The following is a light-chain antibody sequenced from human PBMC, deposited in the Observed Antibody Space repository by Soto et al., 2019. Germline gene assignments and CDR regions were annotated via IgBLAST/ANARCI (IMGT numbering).Light chain of an antibody. Sequence: EIVLTQSPGSLAFSPGERATLSFRASQSISSSSLAWYQQKPGQAPRLLIYGASNRATGIPDRFSGSGSGTDFTLTISSLQPDDFATYYCQQYNSYRAFGQGTKVDIK. CDR3: QQYNSYRA. CDR1: QSISSSS. CDR2: GAS. V-gene: IGKV3-20*01. J-gene: IGKJ1*01.